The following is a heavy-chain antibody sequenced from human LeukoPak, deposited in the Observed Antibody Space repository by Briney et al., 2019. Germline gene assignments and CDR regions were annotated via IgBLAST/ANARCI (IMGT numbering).Heavy chain of an antibody. CDR3: ARDELGEPTYYFDY. CDR1: GFTFSSYA. Sequence: PGGSLRLSCAASGFTFSSYAMSWVRQAPGKGLEWVSAISGSESSTYYADSVRGRFTISRDNSKNTLYLQMNSLRSEDTAVYYCARDELGEPTYYFDYWGQGTLVTVSS. V-gene: IGHV3-23*01. J-gene: IGHJ4*02. D-gene: IGHD3-10*01. CDR2: ISGSESST.